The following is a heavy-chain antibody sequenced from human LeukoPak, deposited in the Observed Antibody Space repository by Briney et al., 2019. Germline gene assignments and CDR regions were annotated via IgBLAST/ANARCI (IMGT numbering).Heavy chain of an antibody. V-gene: IGHV3-23*01. CDR3: ARSDVLRYPFDP. Sequence: GGSLKLSCAASGFTFSSYAMSWVRQAPGKGLEWVSAISGSGGSTYYADSVKGRFTISRDNSKNTLYLQMNSLRAEDTAVYYCARSDVLRYPFDPWGQGTLVTVSS. CDR2: ISGSGGST. J-gene: IGHJ5*02. CDR1: GFTFSSYA. D-gene: IGHD3-9*01.